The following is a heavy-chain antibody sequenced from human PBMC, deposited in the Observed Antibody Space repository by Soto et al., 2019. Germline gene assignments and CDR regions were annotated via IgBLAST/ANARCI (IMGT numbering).Heavy chain of an antibody. CDR2: IYYSGST. V-gene: IGHV4-30-4*01. CDR3: ARDRGYDFDYYYYMDV. CDR1: GGSISSGDYY. Sequence: SETLSLTCTVSGGSISSGDYYWSWIRQPPGKGLEWIGYIYYSGSTYYNPSLKSRVTISVDTSKNQFSLKLSSVTAADTAVYYCARDRGYDFDYYYYMDVWGKGTTVTVSS. D-gene: IGHD5-12*01. J-gene: IGHJ6*03.